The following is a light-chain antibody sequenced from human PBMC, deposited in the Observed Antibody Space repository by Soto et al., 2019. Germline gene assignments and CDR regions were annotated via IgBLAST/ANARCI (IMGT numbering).Light chain of an antibody. CDR2: DTS. CDR3: QQRSNRPLT. CDR1: QSVSSN. J-gene: IGKJ5*01. V-gene: IGKV3-11*01. Sequence: EIVMTQYTATLSVSPGERATLSCRASQSVSSNLAWYQQKPGQAPRLLIYDTSIRASGIPARFSGSGSGTDFTLTISSLDPEDVAVYYCQQRSNRPLTFGQGTRLEI.